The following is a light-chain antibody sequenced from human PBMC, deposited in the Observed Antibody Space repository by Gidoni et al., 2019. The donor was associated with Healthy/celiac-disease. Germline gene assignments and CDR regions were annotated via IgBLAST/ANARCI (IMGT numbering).Light chain of an antibody. V-gene: IGKV3-20*01. Sequence: VLTQSPGTLSLSPGERATLSCRSSQSVSSSYLAWYQQKPGQAPRRLIYGASSRATGIPDRFSGSGDGTDFTLTISRLEPEDFAVYYCQQYGSSRTFGQXTKVEIK. J-gene: IGKJ1*01. CDR1: QSVSSSY. CDR2: GAS. CDR3: QQYGSSRT.